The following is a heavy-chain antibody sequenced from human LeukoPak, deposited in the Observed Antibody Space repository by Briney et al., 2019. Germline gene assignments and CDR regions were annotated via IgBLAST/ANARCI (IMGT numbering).Heavy chain of an antibody. D-gene: IGHD3-10*01. CDR3: AEDGSGNIHYFDY. J-gene: IGHJ4*02. CDR2: ISASGGIT. CDR1: GFTFNINA. Sequence: PGGSLRLSCEASGFTFNINAMSWVRQAPGKGLEWVSGISASGGITWYADSVKGRFTISRDNSKNTLYLQMNSLRGEDTAVYYCAEDGSGNIHYFDYWGQGILVTVSS. V-gene: IGHV3-23*01.